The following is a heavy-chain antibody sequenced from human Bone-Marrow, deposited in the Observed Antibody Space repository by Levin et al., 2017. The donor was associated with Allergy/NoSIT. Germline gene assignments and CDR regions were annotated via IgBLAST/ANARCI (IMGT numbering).Heavy chain of an antibody. CDR3: ARVGYATAMAPFDY. CDR1: GFTFSSYW. CDR2: INSDGSST. Sequence: GGSLRLSCAASGFTFSSYWMHWVRQAPGKGLVWVSRINSDGSSTSYADSVKGRFTISRDNAKNTLYLQMNSLRAEDTAVYYCARVGYATAMAPFDYWGQGTLVTVSS. V-gene: IGHV3-74*01. J-gene: IGHJ4*02. D-gene: IGHD5-18*01.